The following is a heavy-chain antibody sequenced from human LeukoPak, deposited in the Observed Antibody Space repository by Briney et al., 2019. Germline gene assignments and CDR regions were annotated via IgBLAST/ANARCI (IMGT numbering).Heavy chain of an antibody. CDR3: ARDLVVVTGLRTRGSFDI. CDR1: GYNFTSYY. J-gene: IGHJ3*02. D-gene: IGHD2-21*02. CDR2: INPSGGTT. V-gene: IGHV1-46*01. Sequence: GASVKVCCKASGYNFTSYYMHWVRQAPGQGLEWMEIINPSGGTTSYAQKFQGRVTVTRDTSTSTVYMELSSLRSEDTAVYYCARDLVVVTGLRTRGSFDIWGQGTMVTVSS.